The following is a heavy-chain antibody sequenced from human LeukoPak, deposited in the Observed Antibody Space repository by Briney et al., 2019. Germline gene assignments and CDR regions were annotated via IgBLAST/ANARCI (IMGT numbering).Heavy chain of an antibody. CDR3: ARVVPEDIVVVPAAMGWFDP. V-gene: IGHV4-4*07. CDR1: GGSISSYY. Sequence: PSETLSLTCTVSGGSISSYYWSWIRQPAGKGLEWIGRIYTSGSTNYNPSLKSRVTMSVDTSKNQFSLKLSSVTAADTAVYYCARVVPEDIVVVPAAMGWFDPWGQGTLVTVSS. CDR2: IYTSGST. D-gene: IGHD2-2*01. J-gene: IGHJ5*02.